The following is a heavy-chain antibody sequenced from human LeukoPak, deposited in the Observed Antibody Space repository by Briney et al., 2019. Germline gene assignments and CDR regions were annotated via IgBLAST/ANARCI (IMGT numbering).Heavy chain of an antibody. J-gene: IGHJ4*02. Sequence: GGSLRLSCAASGFTFSSYAMSWVRQAPGKGLEWVSVISGNGGSTYYADSVKGRFTISRDNSKNTLYLQMSSLRAEDTALYYCAKGHGYYYGSGSYYNPLDYWGQGTLVTVSS. V-gene: IGHV3-23*01. CDR3: AKGHGYYYGSGSYYNPLDY. D-gene: IGHD3-10*01. CDR2: ISGNGGST. CDR1: GFTFSSYA.